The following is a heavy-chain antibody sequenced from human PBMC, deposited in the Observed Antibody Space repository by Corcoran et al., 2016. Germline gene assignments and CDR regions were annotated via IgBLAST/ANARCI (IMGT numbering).Heavy chain of an antibody. Sequence: QVQLQQSGPGLVKPSQTLSLTCAISGNSVSSNSAAWNWIRQSPSRGLEWLGRTYYRSKWYNDYAVSVKSRIPINPDTSKNQFSLQLNSVTPEDPAVYYWARDRAGSGIAVAGSYYYYGMDVWGQGTTVTVSS. J-gene: IGHJ6*02. CDR1: GNSVSSNSAA. V-gene: IGHV6-1*01. CDR3: ARDRAGSGIAVAGSYYYYGMDV. CDR2: TYYRSKWYN. D-gene: IGHD6-19*01.